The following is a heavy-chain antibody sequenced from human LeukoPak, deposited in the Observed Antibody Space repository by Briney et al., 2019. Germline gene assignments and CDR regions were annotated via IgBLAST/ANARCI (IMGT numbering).Heavy chain of an antibody. J-gene: IGHJ4*02. Sequence: GGSLRLSCAASGFTFSSYGMHWVRQAPGKGLAWVAGIWYDGSNKYYAASVKGRFTISRDNSKNTLYLQMNSLRAEDTAVYYCARDYDILTGYYKGGFFDYWGQGTLVTVSS. D-gene: IGHD3-9*01. V-gene: IGHV3-33*01. CDR1: GFTFSSYG. CDR3: ARDYDILTGYYKGGFFDY. CDR2: IWYDGSNK.